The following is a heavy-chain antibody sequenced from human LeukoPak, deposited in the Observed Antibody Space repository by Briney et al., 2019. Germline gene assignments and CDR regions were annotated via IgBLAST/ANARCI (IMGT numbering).Heavy chain of an antibody. Sequence: PGGSLRLSCAASGFTFSSYAMSWVRQAPGKGLEWVSAISGSGGSTYYADSVKGRFTISRDNSKNTLYLQMNSLRAEDTAVYYCAKGKVRAKPLMSMILVGSVAQIDYWGQETLVTVSS. J-gene: IGHJ4*02. CDR1: GFTFSSYA. V-gene: IGHV3-23*01. CDR2: ISGSGGST. CDR3: AKGKVRAKPLMSMILVGSVAQIDY. D-gene: IGHD3-22*01.